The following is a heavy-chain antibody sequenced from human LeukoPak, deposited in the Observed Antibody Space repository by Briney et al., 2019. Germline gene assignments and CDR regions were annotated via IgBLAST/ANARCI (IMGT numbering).Heavy chain of an antibody. CDR1: GNSVSSNSAA. J-gene: IGHJ4*02. CDR2: TYYRSKWYN. CDR3: ARGSSRIYYYDSSGYSHAFDY. V-gene: IGHV6-1*01. D-gene: IGHD3-22*01. Sequence: SQTLSLTCAISGNSVSSNSAAWNWIRQSPSRGLEWLGRTYYRSKWYNEYALSVKSRITINPDTSKNQFSLQVNSVTPEDTAVYYCARGSSRIYYYDSSGYSHAFDYWGQGILVTVSS.